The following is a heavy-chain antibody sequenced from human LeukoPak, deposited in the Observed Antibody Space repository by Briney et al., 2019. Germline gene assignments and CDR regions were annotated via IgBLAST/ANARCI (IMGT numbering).Heavy chain of an antibody. CDR1: GGSISSSSYY. V-gene: IGHV4-61*01. CDR3: ARVGVDYSGNIIKYYFDY. Sequence: SETLSLTCTVSGGSISSSSYYWSWIRQPPGKGLEWIGYVYYSGTTNYNPSLKSRVIISVDTSKNQFSLKLSPVVAADTAVYYCARVGVDYSGNIIKYYFDYWGQGTLVTVSS. D-gene: IGHD4-23*01. J-gene: IGHJ4*02. CDR2: VYYSGTT.